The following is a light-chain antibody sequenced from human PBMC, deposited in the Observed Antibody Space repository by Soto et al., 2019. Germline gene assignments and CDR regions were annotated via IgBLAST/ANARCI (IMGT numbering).Light chain of an antibody. CDR2: AAS. CDR1: QGISNY. V-gene: IGKV1-27*01. J-gene: IGKJ1*01. CDR3: QKYNSARWT. Sequence: DIQMTQSPSSLSASVGDRVTITCRASQGISNYLAWYQQKPGKVPKLLIYAASTLQSGVPTRFSGSGSGTDFILTISSLQPEDVATYYCQKYNSARWTFCQGTKVEIK.